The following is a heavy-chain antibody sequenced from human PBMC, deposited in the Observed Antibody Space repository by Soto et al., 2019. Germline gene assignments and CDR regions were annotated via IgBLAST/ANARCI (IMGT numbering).Heavy chain of an antibody. CDR3: ARAAYYYESSGYYPGDY. J-gene: IGHJ4*02. V-gene: IGHV1-18*01. CDR1: GYTFTSYG. D-gene: IGHD3-22*01. CDR2: INAYNGNT. Sequence: GASVKVSCQAAGYTFTSYGISLVRQAPGQGLEWMGWINAYNGNTNYAQKLQGRVTMTTDTSASTVYMEVSSLRSEDTAVYYCARAAYYYESSGYYPGDYWGQGTLVTVSS.